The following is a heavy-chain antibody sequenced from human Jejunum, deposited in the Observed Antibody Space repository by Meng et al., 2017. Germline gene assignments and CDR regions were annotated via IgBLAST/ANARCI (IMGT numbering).Heavy chain of an antibody. CDR3: TTDVPRD. CDR1: GFDFFAYD. Sequence: GESLKISCVTSGFDFFAYDMNWVRQAPGKGLEWVSQITSGGSIIYYADSVKGRFTISRDKSKNLLYLQMKSLRVEDTATYYCTTDVPRDWGQGTLVTVSS. CDR2: ITSGGSII. V-gene: IGHV3-48*03. J-gene: IGHJ4*02.